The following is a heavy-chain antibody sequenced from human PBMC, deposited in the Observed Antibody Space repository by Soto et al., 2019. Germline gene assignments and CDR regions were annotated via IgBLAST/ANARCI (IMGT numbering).Heavy chain of an antibody. CDR1: GGSITNFY. CDR3: ARQPPPTAAFDI. D-gene: IGHD4-17*01. J-gene: IGHJ3*02. Sequence: QVQLQESGPGLVKPSETLSLTCTVSGGSITNFYWSWIRQPPGKRLEWIGYIYYSGDTNYNPSLNRRGTMSVDTSNNQVPLNLASVTSADTAVYYCARQPPPTAAFDIWGQGTMVTVSS. V-gene: IGHV4-59*08. CDR2: IYYSGDT.